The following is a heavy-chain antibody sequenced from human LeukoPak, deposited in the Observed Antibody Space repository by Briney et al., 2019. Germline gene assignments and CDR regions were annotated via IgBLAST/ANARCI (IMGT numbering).Heavy chain of an antibody. D-gene: IGHD3-22*01. CDR2: IYTSGST. Sequence: SETLSLTCTVSGGSISSYYWSWIRQPAGKGLEWIGRIYTSGSTNYNPSLKGRVTMLVDTSKNQFSLKLSSVTAADTAVYYCARPTYYYPGDYFDYWGQGTLVTVSS. V-gene: IGHV4-4*07. CDR1: GGSISSYY. J-gene: IGHJ4*02. CDR3: ARPTYYYPGDYFDY.